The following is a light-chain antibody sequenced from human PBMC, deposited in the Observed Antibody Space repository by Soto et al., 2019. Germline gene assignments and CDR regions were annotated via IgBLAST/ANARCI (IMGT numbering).Light chain of an antibody. Sequence: EIVMTQSPATLSVSPGERATLSCRASQSVSGNLAWYQQKPGQAPRLLLYGASNRATGIPARFSGSGSGAEFTLTISSLQSEDFAIYYCQQYYNWPRTFGQGTKVDIK. CDR1: QSVSGN. V-gene: IGKV3-15*01. CDR2: GAS. CDR3: QQYYNWPRT. J-gene: IGKJ1*01.